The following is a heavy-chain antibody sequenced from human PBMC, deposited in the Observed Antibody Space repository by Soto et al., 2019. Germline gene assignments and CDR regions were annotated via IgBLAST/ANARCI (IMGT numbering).Heavy chain of an antibody. J-gene: IGHJ5*02. D-gene: IGHD2-2*01. CDR1: GFTFSSYG. CDR3: ARDPLVPAALGGSGPIMNWFDP. V-gene: IGHV3-30*03. Sequence: QVQLVESGGGVVQPGRSLRLSCAASGFTFSSYGMHWVRQAPGKGLEWVAVISYDGSNKYYADSVKGRFTISRDNSKNTLYLQMNSLRAEDTAVYYCARDPLVPAALGGSGPIMNWFDPWGQGTLVTVSS. CDR2: ISYDGSNK.